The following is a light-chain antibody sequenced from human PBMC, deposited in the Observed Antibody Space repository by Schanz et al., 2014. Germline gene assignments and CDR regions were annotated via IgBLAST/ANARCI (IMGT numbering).Light chain of an antibody. V-gene: IGLV1-40*01. Sequence: QSVLTQPPSVSGAPGQRVTISCTGSSSNIGAGYDVHWYQQLPGTAPKLLIYGNSNRPSGVPDRFSGSKSGNTASLTVSGFEGEEGGDFYSSSYGAKTFVLFGGGPNLPAL. J-gene: IGLJ2*01. CDR1: SSNIGAGYD. CDR2: GNS. CDR3: SSYGAKTFVL.